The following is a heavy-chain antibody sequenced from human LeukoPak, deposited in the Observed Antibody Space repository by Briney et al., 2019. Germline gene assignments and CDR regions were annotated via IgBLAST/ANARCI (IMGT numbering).Heavy chain of an antibody. CDR3: ARQGKDYYYYYGMDV. Sequence: SETLSLTCTVSGGSISGYYWSWIRQPPGKGLEWIGNIYYSGNTNYNPSLRSRVTIFLDTSRNQFSLKLSSVTAADTAVYYCARQGKDYYYYYGMDVWGQGTTVTVSS. V-gene: IGHV4-59*01. J-gene: IGHJ6*02. CDR2: IYYSGNT. CDR1: GGSISGYY.